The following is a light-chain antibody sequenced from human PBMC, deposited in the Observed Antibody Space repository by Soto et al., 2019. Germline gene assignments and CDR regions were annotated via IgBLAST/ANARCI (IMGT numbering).Light chain of an antibody. CDR3: QHYNSYSEA. CDR1: QSISSS. V-gene: IGKV1-5*03. CDR2: KAS. Sequence: DIQMTQSPSTLSGSVGDRVTITCRASQSISSSLNWYLHKPGKAPKLLIYKASTLKSGVPSRFSGSGSGTEFTLTISSLQPDDFATYYCQHYNSYSEAFGQGTKVDIK. J-gene: IGKJ1*01.